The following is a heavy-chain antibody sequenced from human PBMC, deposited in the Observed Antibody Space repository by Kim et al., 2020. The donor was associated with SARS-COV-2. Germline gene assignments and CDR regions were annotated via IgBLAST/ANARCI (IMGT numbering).Heavy chain of an antibody. CDR2: ISDDGSDK. J-gene: IGHJ6*02. CDR3: DVWELRRGDV. CDR1: GFTFSSYW. V-gene: IGHV3-74*03. D-gene: IGHD3-10*01. Sequence: GGSLRLFCEVSGFTFSSYWMHWLRQVPGKGPVWVSRISDDGSDKTYADSVKGRFTISRDNDRNTMYLQMNNLRDEDTGVYYCDVWELRRGDVWGQGTMV.